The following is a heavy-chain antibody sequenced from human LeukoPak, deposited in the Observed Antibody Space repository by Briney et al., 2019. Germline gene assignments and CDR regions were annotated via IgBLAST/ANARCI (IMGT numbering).Heavy chain of an antibody. Sequence: GGSLRLSCGASGFTFSTYAMNWVRQAPGKGLEWVSAISAGGATTYCADSVKGRFTISRDNSKNTVYLQMNSLRAEDTAVYYCAKTYYDTTYFDYWGQGTLVTASS. CDR2: ISAGGATT. V-gene: IGHV3-23*01. J-gene: IGHJ4*02. CDR1: GFTFSTYA. CDR3: AKTYYDTTYFDY. D-gene: IGHD3-22*01.